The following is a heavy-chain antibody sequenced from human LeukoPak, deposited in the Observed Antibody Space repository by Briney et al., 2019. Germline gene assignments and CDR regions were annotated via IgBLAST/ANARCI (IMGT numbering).Heavy chain of an antibody. J-gene: IGHJ4*02. CDR2: TYYRSTWYN. V-gene: IGHV6-1*01. Sequence: SQTLSLTCAISGDSVSSNSAGWSWIRQSPSRGLEWLGRTYYRSTWYNDYAVSVKSRITTNPHTSNTQSSLQLTSVPPEDTAVYYCARAGVGGATTAAAFDYWGQGTLVTVSS. D-gene: IGHD1-26*01. CDR3: ARAGVGGATTAAAFDY. CDR1: GDSVSSNSAG.